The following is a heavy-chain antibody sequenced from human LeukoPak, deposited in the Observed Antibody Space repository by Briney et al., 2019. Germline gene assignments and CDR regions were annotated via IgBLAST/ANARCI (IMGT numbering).Heavy chain of an antibody. CDR1: GFTFSSYG. Sequence: GGSLRLSCAASGFTFSSYGMHWVRQAPGKGLEWVAVISYDGSNKYYADSVKGRFTISRDNSKNTLYLQMNSLRAEDTAVYYCAKDLISLQQLVLLVDYWGQGTLVTVSS. D-gene: IGHD6-13*01. V-gene: IGHV3-30*18. J-gene: IGHJ4*02. CDR3: AKDLISLQQLVLLVDY. CDR2: ISYDGSNK.